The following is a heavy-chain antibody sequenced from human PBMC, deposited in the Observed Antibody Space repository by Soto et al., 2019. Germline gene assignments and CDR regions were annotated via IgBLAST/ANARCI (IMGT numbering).Heavy chain of an antibody. V-gene: IGHV3-33*01. J-gene: IGHJ6*02. CDR1: GFTFSSYG. Sequence: HPWGSLRLSCAASGFTFSSYGMHWVRQAPGKGLEWVAVIWYDGSNKYYADSVKGRFTISRDNSKNTLYLQMNSLRAEDTAVYYCARSSVRRRNYYYYGMDVWGQGTTVTVSS. D-gene: IGHD3-10*01. CDR3: ARSSVRRRNYYYYGMDV. CDR2: IWYDGSNK.